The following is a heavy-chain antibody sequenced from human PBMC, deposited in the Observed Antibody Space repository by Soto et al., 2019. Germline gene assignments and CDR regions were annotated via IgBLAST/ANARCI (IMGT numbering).Heavy chain of an antibody. Sequence: QVQLQQWGAGLLKPSETLSLNCAVTGGSLSGYYWSWIRQPPGKGLEWIGEVKDGGHTNYSPSLRGRGTISSDTSNDQFSLRLNSVTAADTGVDYCARGQEGVVATHWDQGSLVTVSS. V-gene: IGHV4-34*01. CDR1: GGSLSGYY. CDR3: ARGQEGVVATH. J-gene: IGHJ4*02. D-gene: IGHD5-12*01. CDR2: VKDGGHT.